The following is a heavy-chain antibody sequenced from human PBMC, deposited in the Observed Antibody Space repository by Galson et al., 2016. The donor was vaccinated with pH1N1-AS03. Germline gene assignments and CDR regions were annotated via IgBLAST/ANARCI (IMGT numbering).Heavy chain of an antibody. CDR2: IVSDGSNK. Sequence: SLRLSCAASGLTFSTYAMHWVRQAPGKGLEWVAIIVSDGSNKNYGDSVKGRFTISRDNSKNTLYLQMNSLRVEDTAVYYCAREGGRLRGYGYDIWGQGTLVTVSS. D-gene: IGHD5-18*01. CDR1: GLTFSTYA. J-gene: IGHJ3*02. CDR3: AREGGRLRGYGYDI. V-gene: IGHV3-30*04.